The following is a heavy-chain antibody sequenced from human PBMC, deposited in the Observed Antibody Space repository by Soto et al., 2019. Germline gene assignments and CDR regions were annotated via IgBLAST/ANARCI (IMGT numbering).Heavy chain of an antibody. CDR3: GGGPLMTFPHVSGGGYRAYFNS. CDR1: GGSFSAYY. D-gene: IGHD5-18*01. Sequence: QVQFHQWGAGLLKPSETLTLTCAVSGGSFSAYYWNWIRQPPGKGLEWLGEVGQSGSTTNNPSLKARFTLSGNTSKNKLSSRVTSGTAADTAVYYVGGGPLMTFPHVSGGGYRAYFNSWAKGTRFTAAS. V-gene: IGHV4-34*01. J-gene: IGHJ4*02. CDR2: VGQSGST.